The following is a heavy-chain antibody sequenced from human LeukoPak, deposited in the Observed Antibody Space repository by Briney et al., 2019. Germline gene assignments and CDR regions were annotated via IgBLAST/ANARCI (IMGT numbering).Heavy chain of an antibody. CDR3: ARGYDSSGYYYSIWY. Sequence: GASVKVSCKASGYTFTGYYMYWVRQAPGQGLEWMGWINPNSGGTNYAQKFQGRVTMTRDTSISTAYMELSRLRSDDTAVYYCARGYDSSGYYYSIWYWGQGILVTVSS. J-gene: IGHJ4*02. D-gene: IGHD3-22*01. V-gene: IGHV1-2*02. CDR1: GYTFTGYY. CDR2: INPNSGGT.